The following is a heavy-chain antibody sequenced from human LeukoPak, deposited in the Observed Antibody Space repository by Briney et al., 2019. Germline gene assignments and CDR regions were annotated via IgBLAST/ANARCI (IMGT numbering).Heavy chain of an antibody. J-gene: IGHJ6*02. CDR1: GGSISSGSYY. CDR2: IYTSGST. D-gene: IGHD3-22*01. Sequence: PSETLSLTCTVSGGSISSGSYYWSWIRQPAGKGLEWIGRIYTSGSTNYNPSLKSRVTISVDKSKNQFSLKLSSVTAADTAVYYCARGWGSNYYDSPHPLDVWGQGTTVTVSS. CDR3: ARGWGSNYYDSPHPLDV. V-gene: IGHV4-61*02.